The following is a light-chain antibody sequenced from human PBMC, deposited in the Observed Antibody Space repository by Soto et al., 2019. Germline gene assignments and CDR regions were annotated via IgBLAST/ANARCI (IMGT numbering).Light chain of an antibody. CDR3: CSYAGRNREV. CDR2: EVS. V-gene: IGLV2-8*01. Sequence: QSVLTQPPSASGSPGQSVTISCTGTISDVGGYNYVSWYQQYPGKAPKLMIYEVSKRPSGVPDRFSGSKSGNTASLTVSGLQAEDEADYYCCSYAGRNREVFGTGTKVTVL. CDR1: ISDVGGYNY. J-gene: IGLJ1*01.